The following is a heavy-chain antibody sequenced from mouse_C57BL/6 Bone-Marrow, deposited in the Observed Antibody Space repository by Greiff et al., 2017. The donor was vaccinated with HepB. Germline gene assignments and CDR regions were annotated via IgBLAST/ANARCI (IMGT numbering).Heavy chain of an antibody. D-gene: IGHD1-1*01. J-gene: IGHJ3*01. CDR2: IDPSDSYT. Sequence: VQLQQPGAELVRPGTSVKLSCKASGYTFTSYWMHWVKQRPGQGLEWIGVIDPSDSYTNYNQKFKGKATLTVDTSSSTAYMQLSSLTSEDSAVYFCARCYYGSSYFAYWGQGTLVTVSA. CDR1: GYTFTSYW. V-gene: IGHV1-59*01. CDR3: ARCYYGSSYFAY.